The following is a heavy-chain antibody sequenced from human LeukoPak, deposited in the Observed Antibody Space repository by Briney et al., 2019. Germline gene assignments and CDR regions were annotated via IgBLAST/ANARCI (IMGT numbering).Heavy chain of an antibody. D-gene: IGHD6-13*01. J-gene: IGHJ6*03. CDR1: GFTFSSYE. CDR3: AKDIASARYYYMDV. V-gene: IGHV3-48*03. Sequence: GGSLRLSCTASGFTFSSYEMNWVRQSPGKGLEWISYISSSGTTIYYADSVKGRFTISRDNAKNSLYLQMNSLRTEDMALYYCAKDIASARYYYMDVWGKGTTVTVSS. CDR2: ISSSGTTI.